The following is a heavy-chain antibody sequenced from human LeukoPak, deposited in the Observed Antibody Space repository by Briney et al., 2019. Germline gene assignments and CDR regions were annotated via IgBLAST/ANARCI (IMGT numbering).Heavy chain of an antibody. CDR2: INWNGGNT. CDR1: GFIFSSYG. V-gene: IGHV3-20*04. CDR3: ARTSDGNWFDP. J-gene: IGHJ5*02. D-gene: IGHD1-26*01. Sequence: AGGSLRLSCAASGFIFSSYGMHWVRQAPGKGLEWVSGINWNGGNTGYADSVKGRFTIFRDNAKNSLYLEMDSLRVEDTALYYCARTSDGNWFDPWGQGTLVTVSS.